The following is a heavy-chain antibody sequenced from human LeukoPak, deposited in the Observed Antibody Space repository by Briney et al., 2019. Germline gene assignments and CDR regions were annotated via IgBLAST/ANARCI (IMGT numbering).Heavy chain of an antibody. CDR3: AAGEIWFGEPRWFDP. V-gene: IGHV5-51*01. CDR1: GYRFTSYW. J-gene: IGHJ5*02. Sequence: GESLKISCKGSGYRFTSYWIGWVRQMPGKGLEWMGIIYPGDSDTRYSPSFQGQVTISVDKSISTAYLQWTSLKASDTAMYYCAAGEIWFGEPRWFDPWGQGTLVTVSS. CDR2: IYPGDSDT. D-gene: IGHD3-10*01.